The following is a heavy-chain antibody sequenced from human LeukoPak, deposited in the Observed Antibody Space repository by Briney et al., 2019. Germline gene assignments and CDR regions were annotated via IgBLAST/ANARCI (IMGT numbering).Heavy chain of an antibody. J-gene: IGHJ4*02. Sequence: PSETLSLTCAVYGGSFSGYYWSWIRQPPGKGLEWIGEINHSGSTNYNPSLKSRVTISVDTSKNQFSLKLSSVTAADTAVYYCARGVAVAGRGRSYFDYWGQGTLVTVSS. CDR2: INHSGST. CDR3: ARGVAVAGRGRSYFDY. CDR1: GGSFSGYY. V-gene: IGHV4-34*01. D-gene: IGHD6-19*01.